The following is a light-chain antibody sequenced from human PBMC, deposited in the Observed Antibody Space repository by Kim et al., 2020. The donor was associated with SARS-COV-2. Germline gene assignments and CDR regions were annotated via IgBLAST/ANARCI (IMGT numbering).Light chain of an antibody. CDR1: SLRSYY. Sequence: SSELTQDPAVSAALGQTVRITCQGDSLRSYYATWYQQKPGQAPIVVIYGKNNRPSGIPDRFSGSSSGDTASLTMTGTQAGDEADYYCNSRGSNDNVLFGGGTKLTVL. CDR2: GKN. J-gene: IGLJ2*01. V-gene: IGLV3-19*01. CDR3: NSRGSNDNVL.